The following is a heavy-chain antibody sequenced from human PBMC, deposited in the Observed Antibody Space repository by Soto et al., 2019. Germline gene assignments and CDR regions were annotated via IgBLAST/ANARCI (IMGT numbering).Heavy chain of an antibody. CDR2: IYWYDDK. CDR1: GFSLTTPGVG. CDR3: AHIPNYYQYDWFDP. J-gene: IGHJ5*02. Sequence: QITLKESGPTLVKPTQTLTLTCTFSGFSLTTPGVGVGWIRQPPGKALECLALIYWYDDKRYSPSLQSRLSITEDTSKNQVVLTMTNVDPVDTATYYCAHIPNYYQYDWFDPWGQGTLVSVSS. V-gene: IGHV2-5*01. D-gene: IGHD3-16*01.